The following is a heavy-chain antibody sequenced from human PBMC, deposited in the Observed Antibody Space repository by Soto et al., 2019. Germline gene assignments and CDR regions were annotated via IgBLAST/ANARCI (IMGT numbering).Heavy chain of an antibody. CDR1: GGTFSSYT. D-gene: IGHD3-22*01. J-gene: IGHJ3*02. CDR2: IIPILGIA. CDR3: ARGDEDYYDRSGYRFSFYI. Sequence: QVQLVQSGAEVKKPGSSVKVSCKASGGTFSSYTISWVRQAPGQGLEWMGRIIPILGIANYAQKFQGRVTITADKSTSTAYMELSSLRSEDTAVYYCARGDEDYYDRSGYRFSFYIWGQGKMVTVSS. V-gene: IGHV1-69*02.